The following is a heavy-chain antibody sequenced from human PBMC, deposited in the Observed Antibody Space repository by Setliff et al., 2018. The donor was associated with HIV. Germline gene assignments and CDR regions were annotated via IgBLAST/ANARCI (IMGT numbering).Heavy chain of an antibody. Sequence: LSLTCAVYGGSLSGYHWSWIRQSPEKGLEWIGEINHSGSTNYNPSLKSRVTISVDTSKNQFSLNLTSVTAADTAVYYCARSKTFYDFWGGVCRVSQKGGRENFDYWGQGTLVTVSS. J-gene: IGHJ4*02. V-gene: IGHV4-34*01. D-gene: IGHD3-3*01. CDR2: INHSGST. CDR3: ARSKTFYDFWGGVCRVSQKGGRENFDY. CDR1: GGSLSGYH.